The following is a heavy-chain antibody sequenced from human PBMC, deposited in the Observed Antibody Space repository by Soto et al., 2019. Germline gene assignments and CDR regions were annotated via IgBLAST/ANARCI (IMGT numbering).Heavy chain of an antibody. CDR3: AKHYCGSSTTCFDAFDF. CDR2: ISGSGGDT. Sequence: GGSLRPSCAASGFTFSSYAMSWVRQAPGKGLEWVSAISGSGGDTYYADSVQGRFTISRDNSKNTLYLQMSSLRAEDTAVYYCAKHYCGSSTTCFDAFDFWGLGTMVTVSS. J-gene: IGHJ3*01. D-gene: IGHD2-2*01. CDR1: GFTFSSYA. V-gene: IGHV3-23*01.